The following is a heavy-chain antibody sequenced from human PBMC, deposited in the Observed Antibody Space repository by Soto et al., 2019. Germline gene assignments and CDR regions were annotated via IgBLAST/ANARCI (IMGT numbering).Heavy chain of an antibody. CDR3: ARTYYDILTGRPYGMDV. CDR1: GFTFSSYG. D-gene: IGHD3-9*01. Sequence: QVQLVESGGGVVQPGRSLRLSCAASGFTFSSYGMHWVRQAPGKGLEWVAVIWYDGSNKYYADSVKGRFTISRDNSKNTLYLQMNGLRADDTAVYYCARTYYDILTGRPYGMDVWGQGTTVTVSS. J-gene: IGHJ6*02. V-gene: IGHV3-33*01. CDR2: IWYDGSNK.